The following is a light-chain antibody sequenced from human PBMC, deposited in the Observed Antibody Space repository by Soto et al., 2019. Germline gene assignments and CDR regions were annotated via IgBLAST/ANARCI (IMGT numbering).Light chain of an antibody. CDR1: QFISSW. CDR3: QQYNSYPWT. Sequence: DIPMTQSPSTLSASVGDRVTITCRASQFISSWLAWYQQKPGKVPKLLIFHASNLESGVPSRFSGSGSGTEFTLTISSLRPDDFATYYCQQYNSYPWTFGQGTKVEI. CDR2: HAS. V-gene: IGKV1-5*01. J-gene: IGKJ1*01.